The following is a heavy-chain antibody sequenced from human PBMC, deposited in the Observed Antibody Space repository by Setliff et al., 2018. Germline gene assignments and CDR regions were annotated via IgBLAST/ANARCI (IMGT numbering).Heavy chain of an antibody. D-gene: IGHD3-3*01. CDR2: VYYSGTT. CDR3: ARHFRSSKVQFLEYLTDYYFDS. J-gene: IGHJ4*02. Sequence: SETLSLTCTVSGGSISPHYWIWIRQTPVKGLEWIGYVYYSGTTNYNPLFKSRVTISVDRPKNQFSLKLSSVTAADTAVYYCARHFRSSKVQFLEYLTDYYFDSWGQGTLVTVSS. CDR1: GGSISPHY. V-gene: IGHV4-59*08.